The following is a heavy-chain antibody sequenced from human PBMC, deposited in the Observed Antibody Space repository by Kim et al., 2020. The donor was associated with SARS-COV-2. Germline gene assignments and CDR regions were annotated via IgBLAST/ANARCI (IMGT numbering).Heavy chain of an antibody. Sequence: SNPSLKSRVTISVDTSKNQFSLKLSSVTAADTAVYYCAKAADFWSGWFDPWGQGTLVTVSS. V-gene: IGHV4-59*01. D-gene: IGHD3-3*01. J-gene: IGHJ5*02. CDR3: AKAADFWSGWFDP.